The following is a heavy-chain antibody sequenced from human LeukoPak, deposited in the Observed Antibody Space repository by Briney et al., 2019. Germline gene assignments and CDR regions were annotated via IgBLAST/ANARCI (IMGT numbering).Heavy chain of an antibody. D-gene: IGHD4-23*01. CDR2: INPNSGGT. CDR1: RYTFTGYY. CDR3: ARVGDYGGTPPFDY. J-gene: IGHJ4*02. Sequence: GASVKVSCKASRYTFTGYYMHWVRQAPGQGLEWMGWINPNSGGTNYAQKFQGRVTMTRDTSISTAYMELSRLRSDDTAVYYCARVGDYGGTPPFDYWGQGTLVTVSS. V-gene: IGHV1-2*02.